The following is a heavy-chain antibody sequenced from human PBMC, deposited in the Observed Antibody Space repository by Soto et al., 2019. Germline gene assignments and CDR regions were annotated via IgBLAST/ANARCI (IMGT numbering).Heavy chain of an antibody. V-gene: IGHV3-23*01. Sequence: EVQLLESGGGLVQPGGSLRLSCAASGFTFSSYAMSWARQAPGKGLEWVSAISGSGGSTYYADSVKGRFTISRDNSKNQLYLQMKSLRAEDTAVYYCARRGVVVPAAMSFDYLGQGTLVTVSS. D-gene: IGHD2-2*01. CDR2: ISGSGGST. CDR1: GFTFSSYA. J-gene: IGHJ4*02. CDR3: ARRGVVVPAAMSFDY.